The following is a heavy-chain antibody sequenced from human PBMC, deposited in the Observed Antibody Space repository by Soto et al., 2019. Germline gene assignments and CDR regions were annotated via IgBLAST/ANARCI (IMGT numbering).Heavy chain of an antibody. V-gene: IGHV1-46*01. D-gene: IGHD3-16*01. J-gene: IGHJ6*02. CDR1: GYTFTNYY. CDR3: ASAFVPYYGMDV. Sequence: QVKLVQSGTEVKRPGASVKISCKASGYTFTNYYMHWVRQAPGQDLEWMGVINPGSGTTTYAQRFQGRVTMTSDTSTSTVYVEVTSLRSEDTAQYYCASAFVPYYGMDVWGQGTTVSVSS. CDR2: INPGSGTT.